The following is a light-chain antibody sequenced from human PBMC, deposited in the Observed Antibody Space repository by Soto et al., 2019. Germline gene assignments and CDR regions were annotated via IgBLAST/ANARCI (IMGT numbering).Light chain of an antibody. V-gene: IGKV3-15*01. J-gene: IGKJ1*01. CDR2: GAS. CDR3: QQCNNWPRT. CDR1: QSVSRN. Sequence: EIMMTQSPASLSASAGERATLSCRASQSVSRNLAWFQQKPGQAPRLLIYGASTRATGVPARFSGSGSGTEFTLTINSLQSDDFAVYYCQQCNNWPRTFGQGTKVDIK.